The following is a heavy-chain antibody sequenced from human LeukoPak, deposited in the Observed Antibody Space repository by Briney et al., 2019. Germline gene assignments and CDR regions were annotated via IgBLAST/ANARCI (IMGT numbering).Heavy chain of an antibody. J-gene: IGHJ4*02. CDR2: ISGSGGST. CDR1: GFTFSSYA. Sequence: GGSLRLSCAASGFTFSSYAMSWVRQAPGKGLEWVSAISGSGGSTYYADSVKGRFTIPRDNSKNTLYLQMNSLRAEDTAVYYCARDTGSGWYADYWGQGTLVTVSS. V-gene: IGHV3-23*01. CDR3: ARDTGSGWYADY. D-gene: IGHD6-19*01.